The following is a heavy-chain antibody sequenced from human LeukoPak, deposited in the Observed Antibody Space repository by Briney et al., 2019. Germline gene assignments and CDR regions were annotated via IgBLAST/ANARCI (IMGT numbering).Heavy chain of an antibody. CDR1: RFTFSTYW. J-gene: IGHJ6*03. D-gene: IGHD3-10*01. V-gene: IGHV3-74*01. CDR2: INSDGSST. CDR3: AKDIYTSGSYGYMDV. Sequence: GGSLRLSCAASRFTFSTYWMHWVRQAPGKGLVWVSRINSDGSSTGYADSVKGRFTISRDNAKNTLYLQMNSLRAEDTALYYCAKDIYTSGSYGYMDVWGKGTTVTISS.